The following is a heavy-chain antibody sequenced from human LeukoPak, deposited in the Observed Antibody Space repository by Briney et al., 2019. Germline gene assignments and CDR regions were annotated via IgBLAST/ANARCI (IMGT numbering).Heavy chain of an antibody. Sequence: GGSLRLSCAASGFTFSSYAMHWVRQAPGKGLEWVAVISYDGSNKYYADSVKGRFTISRDNSKNALYLQMNSPRAEDTAVYYCARIVGAIAQNWFDPWGQGTLVTVSS. CDR1: GFTFSSYA. V-gene: IGHV3-30*04. CDR2: ISYDGSNK. D-gene: IGHD1-26*01. J-gene: IGHJ5*02. CDR3: ARIVGAIAQNWFDP.